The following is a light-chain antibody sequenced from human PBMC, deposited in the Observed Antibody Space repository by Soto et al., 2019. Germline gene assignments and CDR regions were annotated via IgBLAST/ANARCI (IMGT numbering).Light chain of an antibody. V-gene: IGKV1-5*03. J-gene: IGKJ4*01. CDR1: QNIGSW. Sequence: DIQMTQSPSTLSASVGDRVTITCRASQNIGSWLAWYQQKPGKAPKLLIHKASTLKNGVPSKFRGSGSGTEFTLTISSRQPDDFATYYCQQYSSYSPLTFGGGTKLQIK. CDR2: KAS. CDR3: QQYSSYSPLT.